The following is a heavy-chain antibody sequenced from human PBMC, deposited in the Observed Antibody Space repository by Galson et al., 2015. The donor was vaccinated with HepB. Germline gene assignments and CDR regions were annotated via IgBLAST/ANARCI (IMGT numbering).Heavy chain of an antibody. V-gene: IGHV3-49*03. J-gene: IGHJ4*02. CDR3: ARVVMPKSTWIRLWFDY. Sequence: SLRLSCAASGFTFGDYGMSWFRQAPGKGLEWVSFIRGKAYGGTTEYAASVKGRFTISRDDSKTIAYLQMNSLKTEDTAVYYCARVVMPKSTWIRLWFDYWGQGTLVTVSS. CDR1: GFTFGDYG. CDR2: IRGKAYGGTT. D-gene: IGHD5-18*01.